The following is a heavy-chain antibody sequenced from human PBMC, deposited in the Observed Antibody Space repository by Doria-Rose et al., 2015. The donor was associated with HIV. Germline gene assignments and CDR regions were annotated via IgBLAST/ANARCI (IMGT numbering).Heavy chain of an antibody. CDR2: IFSDDER. V-gene: IGHV2-26*01. Sequence: QITLKESGPVLVKPTETLTPTCTVSGVSLSSPGMGVSWIRQPPGKALEWPANIFSDDERSYKTSLKSRLTIARGTSKSQVVLTMTDMDPVDTATYYCARIKSSRWYHKYYFDFWGQGTLVIVSA. CDR1: GVSLSSPGMG. CDR3: ARIKSSRWYHKYYFDF. J-gene: IGHJ4*02. D-gene: IGHD6-13*01.